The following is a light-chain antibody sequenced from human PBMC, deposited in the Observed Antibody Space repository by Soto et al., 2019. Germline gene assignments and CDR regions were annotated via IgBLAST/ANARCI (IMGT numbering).Light chain of an antibody. J-gene: IGKJ1*01. CDR3: HQFGWSPPSWT. Sequence: ETVLTQSPGTLSLSPGERATLSCRASQSVSSNYLAWYQQKPGQAPRLLMYGASTRATGIPDRFSGSGSGTDFTLTISRLEPEDFAVYYCHQFGWSPPSWTFGQGTKVEIK. CDR1: QSVSSNY. V-gene: IGKV3-20*01. CDR2: GAS.